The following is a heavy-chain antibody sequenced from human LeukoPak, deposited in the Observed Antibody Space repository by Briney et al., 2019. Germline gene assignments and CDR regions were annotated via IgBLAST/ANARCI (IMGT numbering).Heavy chain of an antibody. D-gene: IGHD3-16*01. CDR3: ARALRGIISPYFDY. CDR1: GFTFSSYA. V-gene: IGHV3-53*01. Sequence: PGGSLRLSCAASGFTFSSYAMSWVRQAPGKGLEWVSVIYSGGSTYYADSVKGRFTISRDNSKNTLYLQMNSLRAKDTAVYYCARALRGIISPYFDYWGQGTLVTVSS. CDR2: IYSGGST. J-gene: IGHJ4*02.